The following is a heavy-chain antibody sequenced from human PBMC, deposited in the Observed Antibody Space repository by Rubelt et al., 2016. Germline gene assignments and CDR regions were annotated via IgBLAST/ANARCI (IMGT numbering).Heavy chain of an antibody. Sequence: GKGLEWIGYIFYSGSTNYNPSLKSRVTISVDTSKNQFSLKLSSVTAADTAVYYCARGRTNGYWGQGTLVTVSS. D-gene: IGHD2-8*01. J-gene: IGHJ4*02. CDR2: IFYSGST. CDR3: ARGRTNGY. V-gene: IGHV4-59*12.